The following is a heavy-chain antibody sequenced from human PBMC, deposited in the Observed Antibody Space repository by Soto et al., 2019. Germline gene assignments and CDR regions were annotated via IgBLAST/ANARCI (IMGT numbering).Heavy chain of an antibody. Sequence: QVQLVQSGAEVKKTGSSVKVSCKASGGTFSIYGFSWGRQAPGQGPEWIGGIIPILTTPNYAQKFHGRVTIVADESTTTVYMELSSLKSEDTAVYYCATSVGIAPTGEDGMDVWGQGTSVTVSS. CDR3: ATSVGIAPTGEDGMDV. V-gene: IGHV1-69*01. CDR2: IIPILTTP. J-gene: IGHJ6*02. D-gene: IGHD2-8*02. CDR1: GGTFSIYG.